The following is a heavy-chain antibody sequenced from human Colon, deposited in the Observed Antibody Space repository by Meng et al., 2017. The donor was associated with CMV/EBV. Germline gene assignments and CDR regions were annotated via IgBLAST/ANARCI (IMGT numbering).Heavy chain of an antibody. Sequence: ASVKVSCRASGYTFTSYYMHWVRQAPGQGLEWMGWINPNSGGTNYAQKFQGRVTMTRDTSISTAYMELSRLRPDDTAVYYCARSSTSCYGRCYYYYGMDVWGQGTTVTVSS. CDR3: ARSSTSCYGRCYYYYGMDV. CDR2: INPNSGGT. J-gene: IGHJ6*02. CDR1: GYTFTSYY. V-gene: IGHV1-2*02. D-gene: IGHD2-2*01.